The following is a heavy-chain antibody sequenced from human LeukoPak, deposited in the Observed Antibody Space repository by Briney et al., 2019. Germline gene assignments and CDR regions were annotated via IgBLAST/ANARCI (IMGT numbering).Heavy chain of an antibody. CDR1: GFTFSRYW. D-gene: IGHD2-15*01. CDR2: ISADGSGT. V-gene: IGHV3-74*01. Sequence: HSGGSLRLSCADSGFTFSRYWMHWVRQTPGKGLVWVSCISADGSGTRYADSVKGRFTISRDNTKSTLYLQMHSLRAEDTAVYYCATAGGDGSRMGFDPWGQGTLVTVSS. CDR3: ATAGGDGSRMGFDP. J-gene: IGHJ5*02.